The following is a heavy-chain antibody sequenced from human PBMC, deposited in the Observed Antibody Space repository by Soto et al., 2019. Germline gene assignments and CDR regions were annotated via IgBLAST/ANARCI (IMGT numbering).Heavy chain of an antibody. J-gene: IGHJ5*02. D-gene: IGHD4-4*01. CDR1: GYNFGMYS. CDR2: IEPSDSST. V-gene: IGHV5-10-1*01. CDR3: AVLNYFDP. Sequence: GESLKISCQASGYNFGMYSISWVRQVPGKGLEWVGKIEPSDSSTIYSPSFQGHVTISVDKSINTAYLQWRSLRASDTAMYFCAVLNYFDPWGQGSLVTVSS.